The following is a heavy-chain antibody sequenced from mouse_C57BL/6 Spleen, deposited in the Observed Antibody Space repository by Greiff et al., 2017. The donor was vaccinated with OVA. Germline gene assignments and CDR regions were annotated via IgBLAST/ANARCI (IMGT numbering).Heavy chain of an antibody. V-gene: IGHV1-69*01. Sequence: QVQLQQPGAELVMPGASVKLSCKASGYTFTSYWMHWVKQRPGQGLEWIGEIDPSDSYTNYNQKFKGKSTLTVDKSSSTAYMQLSSLTSEDSAVYYCARRGAQATLDYWGQGTTLTVSS. D-gene: IGHD3-2*02. CDR2: IDPSDSYT. CDR1: GYTFTSYW. CDR3: ARRGAQATLDY. J-gene: IGHJ2*01.